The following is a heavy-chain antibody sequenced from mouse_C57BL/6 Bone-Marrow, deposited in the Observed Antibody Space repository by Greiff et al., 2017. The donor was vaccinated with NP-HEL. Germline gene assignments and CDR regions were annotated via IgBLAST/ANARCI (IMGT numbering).Heavy chain of an antibody. Sequence: VQLQQSGAELVRPGASVKLSCKASGYTFTDYYINWVKQRPGQGLEWIARIYPGSGNTYYNEKFKGKATLTAEKSSSTAYMQLSSLTSEDSAVYFCAREESFWDAGSDYWGQGTTLTVSS. J-gene: IGHJ2*01. CDR2: IYPGSGNT. CDR3: AREESFWDAGSDY. CDR1: GYTFTDYY. V-gene: IGHV1-76*01. D-gene: IGHD4-1*01.